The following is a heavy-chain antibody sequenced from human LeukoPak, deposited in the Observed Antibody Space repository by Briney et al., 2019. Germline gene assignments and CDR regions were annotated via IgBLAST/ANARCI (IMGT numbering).Heavy chain of an antibody. CDR1: GFTFSSYA. CDR2: ISSNGGST. D-gene: IGHD6-6*01. V-gene: IGHV3-64*01. Sequence: PGGSLRLSCAASGFTFSSYAMHWVRQAPGKGLEYVSAISSNGGSTYYANSVKGRFTISRDNSKNTLYLQMGSLRAEDMAVYYCARDGGQYSSPEYYFDYWGQGTLVTVSS. J-gene: IGHJ4*02. CDR3: ARDGGQYSSPEYYFDY.